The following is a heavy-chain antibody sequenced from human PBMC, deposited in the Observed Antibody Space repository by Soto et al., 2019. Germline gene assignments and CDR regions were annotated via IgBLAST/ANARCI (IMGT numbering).Heavy chain of an antibody. CDR1: GFTFTSYY. D-gene: IGHD2-2*01. Sequence: QVQLVQSGTEVKKSGASVKVSCKASGFTFTSYYMHWVRQAPGQGLEWMGIINPAGGTTTYAQSFQGRVTMTRDTSTSTVYMELSSLRSEDTAVYYCAMRSTEGAYYYMDVWGKGTTVTVSS. J-gene: IGHJ6*03. CDR3: AMRSTEGAYYYMDV. CDR2: INPAGGTT. V-gene: IGHV1-46*03.